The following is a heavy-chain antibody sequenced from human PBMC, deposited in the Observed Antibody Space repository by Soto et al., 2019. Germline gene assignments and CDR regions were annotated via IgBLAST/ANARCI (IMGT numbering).Heavy chain of an antibody. CDR3: ARDDDYPDNGFDY. CDR1: GFTFSRHG. J-gene: IGHJ4*02. CDR2: ILNDASVH. Sequence: QVQLVESGGGVVQPGTSLRLSCAASGFTFSRHGMHWVRQTPGKGLEWLAVILNDASVHWYADSVKGRFTISRDNFENTLYLQMNGLRLEDTAMYYCARDDDYPDNGFDYWGQGTLVTVSS. D-gene: IGHD4-17*01. V-gene: IGHV3-33*01.